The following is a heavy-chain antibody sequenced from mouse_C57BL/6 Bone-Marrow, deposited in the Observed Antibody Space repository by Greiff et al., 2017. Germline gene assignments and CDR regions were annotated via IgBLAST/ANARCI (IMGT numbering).Heavy chain of an antibody. Sequence: EVKLVESGGGLVQSGRSLRLSCATSGFTFSDFYMEWVRQAPGKGLEWIAASRNKANDYTTEYSASVKGRFIVSRDTSQSILYLQMNALRAEDTAIYYCARDAWDYCGSSYDWYFDVWGTGTTVTVSS. J-gene: IGHJ1*03. CDR2: SRNKANDYTT. CDR3: ARDAWDYCGSSYDWYFDV. V-gene: IGHV7-1*01. CDR1: GFTFSDFY. D-gene: IGHD1-1*01.